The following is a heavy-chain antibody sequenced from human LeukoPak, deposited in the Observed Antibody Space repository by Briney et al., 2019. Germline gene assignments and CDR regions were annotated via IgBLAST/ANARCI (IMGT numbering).Heavy chain of an antibody. CDR1: GFTCSGYA. J-gene: IGHJ4*02. V-gene: IGHV3-48*03. CDR3: AKSDPYGDSLIEI. Sequence: GGSLRLSCAASGFTCSGYAMNWVRQAPGKGLEWLSHISSTGGTIYYADSVKGRLTVYRDNAKNSLYLQMNSLRAEDTAVYYCAKSDPYGDSLIEIWGQGALVTVSS. CDR2: ISSTGGTI. D-gene: IGHD4-17*01.